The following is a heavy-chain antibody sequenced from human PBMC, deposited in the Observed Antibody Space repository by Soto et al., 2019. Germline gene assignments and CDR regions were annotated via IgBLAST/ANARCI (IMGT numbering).Heavy chain of an antibody. V-gene: IGHV4-30-2*01. J-gene: IGHJ4*02. CDR1: GGSISSGGYS. Sequence: QLQLQESGSGLVKPSQTLSLTCAVSGGSISSGGYSWSWIRQPPGKGLEWIGYIYHSGSTYYNPYLKIRVTTSVDRSKNQFSLKLSSVTAADTAVYYCARAMTTVTTIDYWGQGTLVTVSS. CDR3: ARAMTTVTTIDY. D-gene: IGHD4-17*01. CDR2: IYHSGST.